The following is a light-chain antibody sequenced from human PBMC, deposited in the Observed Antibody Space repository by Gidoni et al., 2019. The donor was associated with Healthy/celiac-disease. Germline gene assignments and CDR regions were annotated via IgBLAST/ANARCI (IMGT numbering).Light chain of an antibody. V-gene: IGKV3-20*01. CDR3: QQYGSSKT. Sequence: EIVFTQYPGTLSLSPGERATISCRASQSVSSSYLAWYQQKPGQAPRPLIYRASSRAPGIPDRFSGSGSGTDFTLTISRLEPEDFAVYYCQQYGSSKTFGQGTKVEIK. CDR1: QSVSSSY. J-gene: IGKJ1*01. CDR2: RAS.